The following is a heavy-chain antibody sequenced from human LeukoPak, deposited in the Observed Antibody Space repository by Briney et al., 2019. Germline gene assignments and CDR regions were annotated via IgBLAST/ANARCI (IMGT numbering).Heavy chain of an antibody. D-gene: IGHD5-12*01. CDR1: GGSISSSN. Sequence: GTLSLTCAVSGGSISSSNWWNWVRQAPGKGLEWVSAISGSGGSTYYADSVKGRFTISRDNSKNTLYLQMNSLRAEDTAVYYCAKVEGGYSGYPDYWGQGTLVTVSS. V-gene: IGHV3-23*01. CDR3: AKVEGGYSGYPDY. CDR2: ISGSGGST. J-gene: IGHJ4*02.